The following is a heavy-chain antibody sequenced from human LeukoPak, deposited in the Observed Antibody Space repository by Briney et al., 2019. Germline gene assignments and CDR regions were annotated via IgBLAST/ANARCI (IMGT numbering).Heavy chain of an antibody. D-gene: IGHD2-15*01. CDR1: GGSISSSSYY. V-gene: IGHV4-39*07. Sequence: SETLSLTCTVSGGSISSSSYYWGWIRQPPGKGLEWIGSIYYSGSTYYNPSLKSRVTISVDTSKNQLSLKLSSVTAADTAVYYCARDRRLPSNYYYYYMDVWGKGTTVTVSS. CDR3: ARDRRLPSNYYYYYMDV. CDR2: IYYSGST. J-gene: IGHJ6*03.